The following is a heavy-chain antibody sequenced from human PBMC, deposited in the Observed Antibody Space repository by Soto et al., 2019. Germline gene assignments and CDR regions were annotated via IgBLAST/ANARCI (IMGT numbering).Heavy chain of an antibody. CDR2: VSHDGRNT. D-gene: IGHD6-19*01. V-gene: IGHV3-30*03. CDR3: AQCGLQWLVTSDCNY. CDR1: GFTFSAYA. J-gene: IGHJ4*02. Sequence: VQLVESGGGVVQPGRSLRLSCAASGFTFSAYAMHWVRQAPGKGMEWVAVVSHDGRNTHYADSVKGRFTISRDSSTITVSLEMTSLRAEDTAVYYCAQCGLQWLVTSDCNYWGQGALVTVSS.